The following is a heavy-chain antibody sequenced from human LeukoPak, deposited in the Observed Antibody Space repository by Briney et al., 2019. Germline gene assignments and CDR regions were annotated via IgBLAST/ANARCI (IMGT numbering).Heavy chain of an antibody. CDR2: IYTSGTT. J-gene: IGHJ4*02. D-gene: IGHD2-21*02. CDR1: GGSISSYY. Sequence: SETLSLTCTVSGGSISSYYWSWIRQPAGKGLEWIGRIYTSGTTNYNPSLKSRFTMSVDTSKNQFSLKLSSVTAADTAVYYCARGPYCGGDCFLDCWGQGTLVTVSS. CDR3: ARGPYCGGDCFLDC. V-gene: IGHV4-4*07.